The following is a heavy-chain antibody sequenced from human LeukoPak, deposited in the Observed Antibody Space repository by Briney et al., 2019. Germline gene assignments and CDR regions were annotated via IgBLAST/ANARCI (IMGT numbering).Heavy chain of an antibody. J-gene: IGHJ5*02. CDR1: GGSISIGCYY. CDR2: IYYSGST. CDR3: ARDLYYYGSGSLSS. D-gene: IGHD3-10*01. V-gene: IGHV4-31*11. Sequence: PSETLSLTCAVSGGSISIGCYYWSWIRQHPGKGLEWIGYIYYSGSTYYNPSLKSRVTISVDTSKNQFSLKLSSVTAADTAVYYCARDLYYYGSGSLSSWGQGTLVTVSS.